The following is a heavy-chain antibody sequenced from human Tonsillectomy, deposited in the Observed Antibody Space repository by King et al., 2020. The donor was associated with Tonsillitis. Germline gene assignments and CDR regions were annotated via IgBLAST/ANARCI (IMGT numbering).Heavy chain of an antibody. CDR3: ATEYGDFPDY. D-gene: IGHD4-17*01. CDR1: GFTFSTYS. Sequence: VQLVESGGALVQPGGSLRLSCAASGFTFSTYSMNWVRQAPGKGLEWVSYISSSSSTKYYADSVKGRFTISRDNAKNSLYLQMNRLRDEDTAVYYCATEYGDFPDYWGQGTLVTVSS. V-gene: IGHV3-48*02. CDR2: ISSSSSTK. J-gene: IGHJ4*02.